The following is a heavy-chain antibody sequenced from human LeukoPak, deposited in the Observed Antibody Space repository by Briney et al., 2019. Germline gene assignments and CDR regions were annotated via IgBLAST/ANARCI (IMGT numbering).Heavy chain of an antibody. CDR3: AKDGKVVCYYYYYYMDV. D-gene: IGHD2-15*01. CDR1: GFTFYDYA. J-gene: IGHJ6*03. CDR2: ISWNSGSI. Sequence: GGSLRLSCAASGFTFYDYAMHWVRQAPGEGLEWGSGISWNSGSIGYADSVKGRFTISRDNAKNSLYLQMNSLRAEDTALYYCAKDGKVVCYYYYYYMDVWGKGTTVTVSS. V-gene: IGHV3-9*01.